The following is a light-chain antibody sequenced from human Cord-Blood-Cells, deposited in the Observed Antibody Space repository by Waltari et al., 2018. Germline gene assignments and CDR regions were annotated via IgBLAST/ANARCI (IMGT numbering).Light chain of an antibody. CDR3: SSYTSSSTLV. J-gene: IGLJ3*02. CDR2: DVS. V-gene: IGLV2-14*01. CDR1: RSAVGGYNF. Sequence: QSALTQPASVYGSPGQSLTISCPGTRSAVGGYNFVPWYQQHPGKAPKLMIYDVSNRPSGVSNRFSGSKSGNTASLTISGLQAEDEADYYCSSYTSSSTLVFGGGTKLTVL.